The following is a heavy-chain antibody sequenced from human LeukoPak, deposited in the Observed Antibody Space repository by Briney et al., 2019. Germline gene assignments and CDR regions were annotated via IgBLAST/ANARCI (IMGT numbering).Heavy chain of an antibody. D-gene: IGHD6-13*01. CDR1: GFTFSSYS. CDR2: ISSSSSTI. CDR3: ARDGYSSSWYYFDY. J-gene: IGHJ4*02. Sequence: PGGSLRLSCAASGFTFSSYSMNWVRQAPGKGLEWVSYISSSSSTIYSADSVKGRFTISRDNAKNSLYLQMNSLRAEDTAVYYCARDGYSSSWYYFDYWGQGTLVTVSS. V-gene: IGHV3-48*04.